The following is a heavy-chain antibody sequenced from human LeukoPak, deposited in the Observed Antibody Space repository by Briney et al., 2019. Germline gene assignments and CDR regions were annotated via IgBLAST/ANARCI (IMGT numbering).Heavy chain of an antibody. CDR3: AKVGYTYGYRTPPEYFQH. V-gene: IGHV3-23*01. CDR2: ISYSGGST. Sequence: GGSLRLSCAASGFTFTSYGMTWVRQAPGKGLEWVSSISYSGGSTYYADSVKGRFTISRDNSKNTLYLQMNSLRAEDTAVYYCAKVGYTYGYRTPPEYFQHWGQGTLVTVSS. CDR1: GFTFTSYG. D-gene: IGHD5-18*01. J-gene: IGHJ1*01.